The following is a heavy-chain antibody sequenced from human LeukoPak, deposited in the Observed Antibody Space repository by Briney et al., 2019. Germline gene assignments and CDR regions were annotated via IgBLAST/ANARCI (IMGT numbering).Heavy chain of an antibody. CDR2: ISSSGSTI. J-gene: IGHJ6*02. CDR1: GGSFSGYY. CDR3: ARGSGELDYYYGMDV. Sequence: LSLTCAVYGGSFSGYYMSWIRQAPGKGLEWVSYISSSGSTIYYADSVKGRFTISRDNAKNSLYLQMNSLRAEDTAVYYCARGSGELDYYYGMDVWGQGTTVTVSS. D-gene: IGHD3-10*01. V-gene: IGHV3-11*01.